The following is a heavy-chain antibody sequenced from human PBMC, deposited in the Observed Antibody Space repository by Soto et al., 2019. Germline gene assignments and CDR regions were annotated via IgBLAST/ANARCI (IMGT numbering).Heavy chain of an antibody. Sequence: SETLSLTCAVSGASISSSYWNWIRQAPGKGLEWIGYIDYSGSTRYNPSLMSRVTISIDTSKTQFSLRLSSVTAADTAVYYCARHWGEKIGGYYYHYGMDVWGRGTTVTVS. CDR2: IDYSGST. V-gene: IGHV4-59*08. CDR1: GASISSSY. J-gene: IGHJ6*02. D-gene: IGHD3-3*01. CDR3: ARHWGEKIGGYYYHYGMDV.